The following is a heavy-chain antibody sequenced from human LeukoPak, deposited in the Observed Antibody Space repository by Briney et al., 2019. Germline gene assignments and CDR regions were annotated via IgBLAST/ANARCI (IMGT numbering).Heavy chain of an antibody. D-gene: IGHD4-17*01. Sequence: ASVKVSCKASGYTFTSYYMHWVRQAPGQGLEWMGIINPSGGSTSYAQKFQGRVTMTWDTSISTAYMELSRLRSDDTAVYYCARESFTTVTSATDAFDIWGQGTMVTVSS. CDR3: ARESFTTVTSATDAFDI. V-gene: IGHV1-46*01. J-gene: IGHJ3*02. CDR1: GYTFTSYY. CDR2: INPSGGST.